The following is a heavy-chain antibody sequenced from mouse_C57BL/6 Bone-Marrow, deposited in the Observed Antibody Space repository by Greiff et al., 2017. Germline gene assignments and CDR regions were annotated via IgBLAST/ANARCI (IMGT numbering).Heavy chain of an antibody. V-gene: IGHV2-2*01. D-gene: IGHD2-1*01. Sequence: VQLQQSGPGLVQPSQSLSITCTVSGFSLTSYGVHWVRQSPGEGLEWLGVIWRGGRKDYNAAFISRLSISKGNSKSQVFFKMNSLQADVTAIYYCARNSPGNRFAYWGQGTLVTVSA. CDR3: ARNSPGNRFAY. CDR2: IWRGGRK. CDR1: GFSLTSYG. J-gene: IGHJ3*01.